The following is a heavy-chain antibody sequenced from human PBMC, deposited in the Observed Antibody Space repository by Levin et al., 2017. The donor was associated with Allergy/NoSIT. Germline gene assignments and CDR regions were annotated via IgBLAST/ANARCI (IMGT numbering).Heavy chain of an antibody. CDR1: GFTFSSSG. D-gene: IGHD3-10*01. CDR2: ISSSRNTI. J-gene: IGHJ4*02. Sequence: EASVKVSCAASGFTFSSSGMNWVRQAPGKGLEWVSYISSSRNTIYYADSVQGRFTISRDNARNSLYLQVNRLRDEDTAVYYCASGVRYFDFWGLGTLVTVSS. V-gene: IGHV3-48*02. CDR3: ASGVRYFDF.